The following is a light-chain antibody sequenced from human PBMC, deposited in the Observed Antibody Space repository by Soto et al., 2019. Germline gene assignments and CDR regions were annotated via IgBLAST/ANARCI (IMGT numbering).Light chain of an antibody. Sequence: AIRMTQSPSSLSASTGDRVTITCRASQGISSYLAWYQQKPWKAPKLLIYAASTLQSGVPSRVSGSGSGTDFTLTISCLQSEDFATYYCQQYYSYPSFGTGTKVDIK. CDR2: AAS. CDR1: QGISSY. CDR3: QQYYSYPS. J-gene: IGKJ3*01. V-gene: IGKV1-8*01.